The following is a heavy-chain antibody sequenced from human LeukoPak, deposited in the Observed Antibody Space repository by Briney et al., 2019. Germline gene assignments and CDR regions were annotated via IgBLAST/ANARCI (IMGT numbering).Heavy chain of an antibody. CDR1: GFTFTTYA. D-gene: IGHD5-24*01. CDR2: LSYAGTNK. V-gene: IGHV3-30*01. Sequence: GGSLRLSCAASGFTFTTYAMSWVRQTRGTGLEGVAGLSYAGTNKYYADSVKGRFTISRDDSKNTLYLQMNSLRPEDTAVYYCARVGAEMATYYYYSIDVWGRGTTVTVSS. J-gene: IGHJ6*03. CDR3: ARVGAEMATYYYYSIDV.